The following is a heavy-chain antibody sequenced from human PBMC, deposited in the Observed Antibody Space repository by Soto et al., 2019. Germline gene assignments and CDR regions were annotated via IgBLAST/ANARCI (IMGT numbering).Heavy chain of an antibody. CDR1: GFTISSYD. V-gene: IGHV3-23*01. CDR2: LSDRGATT. Sequence: GGLRLSCAASGFTISSYDMSWVRQAPGKGLEWVSGLSDRGATTHYADSVKGRFTISRDTSKNTLYLQMNTLRAEDTAVYYCAKDKPGTTSFDYWGRG. D-gene: IGHD1-1*01. CDR3: AKDKPGTTSFDY. J-gene: IGHJ4*02.